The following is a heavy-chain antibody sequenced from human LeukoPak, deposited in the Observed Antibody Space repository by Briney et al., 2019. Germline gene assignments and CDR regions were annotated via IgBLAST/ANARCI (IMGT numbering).Heavy chain of an antibody. D-gene: IGHD6-13*01. CDR3: ARPGIAGDFDY. V-gene: IGHV4-59*12. J-gene: IGHJ4*02. CDR1: GGSISSYY. CDR2: IYYSGST. Sequence: SETLSLTCTVSGGSISSYYWSWIRQPPGKGLEWIGYIYYSGSTNYNPSLKSRVTISVDTSKNQFSLKLSSVTAADTAVYYCARPGIAGDFDYWGQGTLVTVSS.